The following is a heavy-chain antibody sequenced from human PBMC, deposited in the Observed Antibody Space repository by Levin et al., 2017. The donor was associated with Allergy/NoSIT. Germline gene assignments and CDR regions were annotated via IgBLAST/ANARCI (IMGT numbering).Heavy chain of an antibody. CDR2: IYYSGST. Sequence: SETLSLTCTVSGGSISSYYWSWIRQPPGKGLEWIGYIYYSGSTNYNPSLKSRVTISVDTSKNQFSLKLSSVTAADTAVYYCARKVQWLAHNWFDPWGQGTLVTVSS. V-gene: IGHV4-59*01. CDR3: ARKVQWLAHNWFDP. CDR1: GGSISSYY. D-gene: IGHD6-19*01. J-gene: IGHJ5*02.